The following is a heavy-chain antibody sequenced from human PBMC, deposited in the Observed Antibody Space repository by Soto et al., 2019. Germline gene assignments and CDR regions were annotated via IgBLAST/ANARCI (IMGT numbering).Heavy chain of an antibody. D-gene: IGHD3-22*01. CDR3: ARGGYYYDSSGYHSSKFDY. CDR1: GFTFSDYY. J-gene: IGHJ4*02. V-gene: IGHV3-11*05. Sequence: QVQLVESGGGLVKPGGSLRLSCAASGFTFSDYYMSWIRQAPGKGLEWVSYISSSSSYTNYADSVKGRFTISRDNAKNSLYLQMNSLRAEYTAVYYCARGGYYYDSSGYHSSKFDYWGQGTLVTVSS. CDR2: ISSSSSYT.